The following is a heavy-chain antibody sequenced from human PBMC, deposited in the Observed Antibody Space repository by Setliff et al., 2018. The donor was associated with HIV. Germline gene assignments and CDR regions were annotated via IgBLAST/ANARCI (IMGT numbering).Heavy chain of an antibody. CDR2: MSGSGSTL. V-gene: IGHV3-48*03. CDR1: GFDFSSYE. J-gene: IGHJ4*02. Sequence: GGSLRLSCAASGFDFSSYEMNWVRQAPGKGLEWVSYMSGSGSTLYYANSVKGRFTISRDNSKNTLYLEMNRLRIDDTAVYYCARLSRPRLPTAGPYFLDSWGQGTLVTVSS. D-gene: IGHD5-12*01. CDR3: ARLSRPRLPTAGPYFLDS.